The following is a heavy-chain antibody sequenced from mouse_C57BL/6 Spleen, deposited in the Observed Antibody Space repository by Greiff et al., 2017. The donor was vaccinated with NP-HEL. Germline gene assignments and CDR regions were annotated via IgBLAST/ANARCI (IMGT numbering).Heavy chain of an antibody. CDR2: IDPSDSYT. Sequence: QVQLQQPGAELVGPGTSVKLSCKASGYTFTSYWMHWVKQRPGQGLEWIGVIDPSDSYTNYNQKFKGKATLTVDTSSRTAYMQLSSLTSEDSAVYYCARITTVDPYYAMDYWGQGTSVTVSS. V-gene: IGHV1-59*01. CDR1: GYTFTSYW. CDR3: ARITTVDPYYAMDY. J-gene: IGHJ4*01. D-gene: IGHD1-1*01.